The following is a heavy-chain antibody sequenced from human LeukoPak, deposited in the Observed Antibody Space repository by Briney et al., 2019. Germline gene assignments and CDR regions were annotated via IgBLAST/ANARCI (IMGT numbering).Heavy chain of an antibody. CDR3: ASQTPGYFDWLVNSHSYYGMDV. D-gene: IGHD3-9*01. V-gene: IGHV1-46*01. Sequence: ASVKVSCKASGYTFTSYYMHWVRQAPGQGLEWMGIINPSGGSTSYAQKFQGRVTMTRDTSTSTVYMELSSLRSEDTAVYYCASQTPGYFDWLVNSHSYYGMDVWGQGTTGTASS. J-gene: IGHJ6*02. CDR1: GYTFTSYY. CDR2: INPSGGST.